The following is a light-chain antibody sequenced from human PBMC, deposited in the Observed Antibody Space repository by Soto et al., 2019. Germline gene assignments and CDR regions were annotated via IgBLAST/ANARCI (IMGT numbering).Light chain of an antibody. CDR1: QSVSSSY. V-gene: IGKV3-20*01. CDR3: KQFATSPFT. Sequence: EIVLTQSPGTLSLSPGERATLSCRASQSVSSSYLAWYQQKPGQAPRLLIYGASSRATGIPDRFSGSGSGTDFTLTISRLEPEDFAVYYCKQFATSPFTFGPGTKVDIK. J-gene: IGKJ3*01. CDR2: GAS.